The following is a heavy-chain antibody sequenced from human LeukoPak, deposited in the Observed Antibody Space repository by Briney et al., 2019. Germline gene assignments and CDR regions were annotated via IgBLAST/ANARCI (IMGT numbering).Heavy chain of an antibody. CDR2: ISGSGGST. CDR3: AKRPPSRIVVVPAATFDY. CDR1: GFTFSSYA. Sequence: SGGSLRLSCAASGFTFSSYAMSWVRQAPGKGLAWVSGISGSGGSTYYADSVKGRFTISRDSSKNTLYLQMNSLRAEDTAVYYCAKRPPSRIVVVPAATFDYWGQGTLVTVSS. D-gene: IGHD2-2*01. V-gene: IGHV3-23*01. J-gene: IGHJ4*02.